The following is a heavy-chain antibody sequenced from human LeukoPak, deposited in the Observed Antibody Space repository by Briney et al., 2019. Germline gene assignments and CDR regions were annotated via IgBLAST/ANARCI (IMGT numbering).Heavy chain of an antibody. J-gene: IGHJ4*02. CDR2: ISGSGGST. V-gene: IGHV3-23*01. Sequence: GGSLRLSCAASGFTFSSYAMSWARQAPGKGLEWVSAISGSGGSTYYADSVKGRFTISRDNSKNTLYLQMNSLRAEDTAVYYCASALYDILTGYYREPYDYWGQGTLVTVSS. D-gene: IGHD3-9*01. CDR3: ASALYDILTGYYREPYDY. CDR1: GFTFSSYA.